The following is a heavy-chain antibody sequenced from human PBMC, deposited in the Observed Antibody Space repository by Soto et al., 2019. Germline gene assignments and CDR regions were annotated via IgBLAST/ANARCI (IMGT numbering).Heavy chain of an antibody. D-gene: IGHD6-19*01. J-gene: IGHJ6*02. Sequence: EVQLLESGGGLVQPGGSLRLSCAASGFTFSSYAMSWFRQAPGKGLECVSVISASGRNTYYADSMRGRVTISRDSSKNTLVLQMSSRRAEDTAVYYCARGRQQSLIRPGADVWGQGTTITVSS. CDR1: GFTFSSYA. CDR2: ISASGRNT. CDR3: ARGRQQSLIRPGADV. V-gene: IGHV3-23*01.